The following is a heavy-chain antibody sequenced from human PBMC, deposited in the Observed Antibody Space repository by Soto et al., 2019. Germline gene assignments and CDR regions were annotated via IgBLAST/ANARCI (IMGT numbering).Heavy chain of an antibody. CDR3: ARAPARYYYDSSGYYYGDYFDY. D-gene: IGHD3-22*01. Sequence: SETLSLTCTVSGGSISSYYWSWIRQPPGKGLEWIGYIYHSGSTYYNPSLKSRVTISVDRSKNQFSLKLSSVTAADTAVYYCARAPARYYYDSSGYYYGDYFDYWGQGTLVTVSS. V-gene: IGHV4-59*12. CDR2: IYHSGST. CDR1: GGSISSYY. J-gene: IGHJ4*02.